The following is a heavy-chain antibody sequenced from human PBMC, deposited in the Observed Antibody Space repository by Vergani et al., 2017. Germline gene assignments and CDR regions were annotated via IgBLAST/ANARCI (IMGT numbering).Heavy chain of an antibody. CDR3: ARVQAYYYDGMDV. Sequence: EVQLVESGGGLVQPGGSLRLSCAASGFTFSSYEMNWVRQAPGKGLEWVSYISSSGSTIYYADSVKGRFTISRDNAKNSLYLQMNSLRAEDTAVYYCARVQAYYYDGMDVWGQGTTVTVSS. J-gene: IGHJ6*02. V-gene: IGHV3-48*03. CDR2: ISSSGSTI. CDR1: GFTFSSYE.